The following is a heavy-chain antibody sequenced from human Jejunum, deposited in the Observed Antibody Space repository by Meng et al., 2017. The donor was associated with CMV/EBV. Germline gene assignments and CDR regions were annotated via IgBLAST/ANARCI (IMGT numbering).Heavy chain of an antibody. J-gene: IGHJ4*02. Sequence: SGYTIRNYPIHWVRQAPGEGLEWVAGVSNDGATTYQADSVRGRFSISRDNSKNTVYLQMNSLRREDTAVYFCARENDYTNYFDSWGRGTLVTVSS. CDR1: GYTIRNYP. CDR2: VSNDGATT. D-gene: IGHD4-11*01. V-gene: IGHV3-30-3*01. CDR3: ARENDYTNYFDS.